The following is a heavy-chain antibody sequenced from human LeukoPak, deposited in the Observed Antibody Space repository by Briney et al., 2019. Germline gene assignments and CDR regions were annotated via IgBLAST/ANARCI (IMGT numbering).Heavy chain of an antibody. Sequence: GGSLRLSCAASGITFSSYAMSWVRQAPGKGLEWVSAISGSGGSTYYADSVKGRFTISRDNSKNTLYLQMNSLRAEDTAVYYCARDSSSWLYYFDYWGQGTLVTVSS. CDR2: ISGSGGST. CDR3: ARDSSSWLYYFDY. D-gene: IGHD6-13*01. CDR1: GITFSSYA. V-gene: IGHV3-23*01. J-gene: IGHJ4*02.